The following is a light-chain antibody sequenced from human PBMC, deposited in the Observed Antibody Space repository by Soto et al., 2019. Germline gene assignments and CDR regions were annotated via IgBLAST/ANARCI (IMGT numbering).Light chain of an antibody. CDR2: GDR. CDR1: LSNIGAGFN. Sequence: QSVLTQAPSVSGAPGQWVTISCTGSLSNIGAGFNVHWYQQVPGTAPKLLMYGDRNRPSGVPARFSASTSGTSASLAIAGLQAEDEADYYCQSYDSDLSGTVFGTGTKVTVL. V-gene: IGLV1-40*01. CDR3: QSYDSDLSGTV. J-gene: IGLJ1*01.